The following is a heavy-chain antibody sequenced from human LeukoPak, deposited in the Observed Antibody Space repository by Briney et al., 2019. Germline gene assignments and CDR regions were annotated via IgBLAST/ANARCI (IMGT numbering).Heavy chain of an antibody. CDR1: GFTFSTYA. D-gene: IGHD6-13*01. V-gene: IGHV3-30*04. CDR3: ARVLAAWYMDV. Sequence: GGSRRLSCAASGFTFSTYAMNWVRQAPGKGLEWVAVISYDGRQNYYADSVKGRFTISRDNSKNTLYLQMNSLRAEDTAVYFCARVLAAWYMDVWGKGTSVTVSS. CDR2: ISYDGRQN. J-gene: IGHJ6*03.